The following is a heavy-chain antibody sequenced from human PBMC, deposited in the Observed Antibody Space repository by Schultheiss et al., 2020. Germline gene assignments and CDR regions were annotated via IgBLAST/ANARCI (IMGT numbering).Heavy chain of an antibody. V-gene: IGHV4-4*07. J-gene: IGHJ2*01. CDR2: IYTSGST. CDR1: GGSISNYY. D-gene: IGHD4-11*01. Sequence: SATLSLTCTVSGGSISNYYWSWIRQPAGKGLEWIGHIYTSGSTTYNPSLKSRVTMSVDTSKNQFSLNLGSVTAADTALYYCARRNINYWYFDLWGRGTLVTVSS. CDR3: ARRNINYWYFDL.